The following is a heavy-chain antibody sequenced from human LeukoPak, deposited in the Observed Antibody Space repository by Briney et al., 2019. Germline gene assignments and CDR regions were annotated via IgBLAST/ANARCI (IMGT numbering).Heavy chain of an antibody. J-gene: IGHJ4*02. CDR3: AKDLPRGYSSGRNAPYFDY. Sequence: PGGSLRLSCAASGFTFSSFPMSWVRQAPGKGLEWVSTIGGGGDNTFYADSVKGRFIISRDNSKNTLYLQMNSLRAEDTAVYYCAKDLPRGYSSGRNAPYFDYWGQGTLVTVSS. D-gene: IGHD6-19*01. CDR2: IGGGGDNT. V-gene: IGHV3-23*01. CDR1: GFTFSSFP.